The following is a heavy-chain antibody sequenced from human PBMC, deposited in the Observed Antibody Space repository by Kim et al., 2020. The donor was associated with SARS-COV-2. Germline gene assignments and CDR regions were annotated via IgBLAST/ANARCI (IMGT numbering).Heavy chain of an antibody. CDR3: PRVGGGVAARPLDS. D-gene: IGHD2-15*01. Sequence: AAAVKGRFTISRDDSKSIAYLQMNSLKTEDTAVYYCPRVGGGVAARPLDSWGQGTLVTVSS. V-gene: IGHV3-49*02. J-gene: IGHJ4*02.